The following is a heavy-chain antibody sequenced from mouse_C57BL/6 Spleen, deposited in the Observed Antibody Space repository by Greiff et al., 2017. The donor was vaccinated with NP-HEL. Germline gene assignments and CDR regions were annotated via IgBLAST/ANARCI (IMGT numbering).Heavy chain of an antibody. CDR3: ARDTTTVVEGYFDY. Sequence: EVQLVESGGGLVKPGGSLKLSCAASGFTFSSYAMSWVRQTPEKRLEWVATISDGGSYTYYPDNVKGRFTISRDNAKNNLYLQMSHLKSEDTAMYYCARDTTTVVEGYFDYWGQGTTLTVSS. CDR2: ISDGGSYT. D-gene: IGHD1-1*01. CDR1: GFTFSSYA. V-gene: IGHV5-4*01. J-gene: IGHJ2*01.